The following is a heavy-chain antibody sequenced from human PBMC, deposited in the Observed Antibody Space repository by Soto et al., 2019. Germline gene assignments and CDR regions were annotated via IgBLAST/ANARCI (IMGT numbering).Heavy chain of an antibody. CDR2: IYKSGST. J-gene: IGHJ3*02. D-gene: IGHD6-13*01. CDR1: GGSISSYF. V-gene: IGHV4-59*08. CDR3: ARRSSSWYDFDI. Sequence: QVQLQESGPGLVKPSETLSLTCTVSGGSISSYFWSWIRQPPGKGLEWIGEIYKSGSTDYNPSLKSRFTISADTSKNQFSLRLSSVTAADTAVYYCARRSSSWYDFDIWGQGTMVTVSS.